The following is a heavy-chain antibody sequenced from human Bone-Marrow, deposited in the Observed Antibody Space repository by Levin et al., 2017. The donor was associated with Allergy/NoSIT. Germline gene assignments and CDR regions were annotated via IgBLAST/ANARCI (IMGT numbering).Heavy chain of an antibody. Sequence: SETLSLTCAVSGYSITSGYYWVWVRQSPGKGLEWLGIIYHTGVTYYTPSLKSRPSISLDTSKNHFSLTLTSLTVADAAVYYCANGGSNVNDVFDVWGRGTMVNVSS. CDR3: ANGGSNVNDVFDV. CDR2: IYHTGVT. J-gene: IGHJ2*01. V-gene: IGHV4-38-2*01. D-gene: IGHD3-16*01. CDR1: GYSITSGYY.